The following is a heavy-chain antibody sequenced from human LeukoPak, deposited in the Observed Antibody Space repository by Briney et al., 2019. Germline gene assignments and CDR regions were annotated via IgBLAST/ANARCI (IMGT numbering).Heavy chain of an antibody. CDR2: IYPGDSDT. CDR1: GYSFASYW. D-gene: IGHD2-8*01. V-gene: IGHV5-51*01. CDR3: ARHESCSNGVCYQINS. Sequence: HGEPLKISCKGSGYSFASYWIGWVRQMPGKGLEWMGIIYPGDSDTRYSPSFQGQVTISADKSISTAYLQWSSLKASDTAMYYCARHESCSNGVCYQINSWGQGTLVTVSS. J-gene: IGHJ4*02.